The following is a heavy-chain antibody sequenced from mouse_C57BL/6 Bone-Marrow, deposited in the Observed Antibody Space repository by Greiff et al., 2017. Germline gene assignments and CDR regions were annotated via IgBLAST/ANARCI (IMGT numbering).Heavy chain of an antibody. CDR1: GFSLTSYA. CDR2: IWTGGGT. CDR3: ARNFHYYGSSYDWYFDV. J-gene: IGHJ1*03. D-gene: IGHD1-1*01. V-gene: IGHV2-9-1*01. Sequence: QVQLKQSGPGLVAPSQSLSITCTVSGFSLTSYAISWVRQPPGKGLEWLGVIWTGGGTNYNSALKSRLSISKDNSKSQVFLKMNSLQTDDTARYYCARNFHYYGSSYDWYFDVWGTGTTVTVSS.